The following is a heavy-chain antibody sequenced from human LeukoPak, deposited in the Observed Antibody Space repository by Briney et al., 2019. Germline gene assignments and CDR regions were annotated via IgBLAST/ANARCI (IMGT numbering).Heavy chain of an antibody. CDR3: AKDLISSSLYYFDY. Sequence: PGGSLRLSCAASGFTVSSNYMSWVRQVPGKGLEWVSVIYSGGSTYYADSVKGRFTISRDNSKNTLYLQMNSLRAEDTAVYYCAKDLISSSLYYFDYWGQGTLVTVSS. D-gene: IGHD6-6*01. CDR1: GFTVSSNY. CDR2: IYSGGST. J-gene: IGHJ4*02. V-gene: IGHV3-53*01.